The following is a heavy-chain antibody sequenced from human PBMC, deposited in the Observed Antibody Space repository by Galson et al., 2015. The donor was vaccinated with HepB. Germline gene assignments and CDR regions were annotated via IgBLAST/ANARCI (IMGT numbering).Heavy chain of an antibody. J-gene: IGHJ4*02. D-gene: IGHD3-10*01. CDR1: GFTFSSYY. CDR3: AREGHYYASGSYYNYFDY. CDR2: ISNSGSYI. V-gene: IGHV3-21*01. Sequence: SLRLSCAASGFTFSSYYMNWVRQAPGKGLEWVSSISNSGSYIYYADSVKGRFTISRDNAKNSLYLQMNSLRAEDTAVYYCAREGHYYASGSYYNYFDYWGQRLLVTGSS.